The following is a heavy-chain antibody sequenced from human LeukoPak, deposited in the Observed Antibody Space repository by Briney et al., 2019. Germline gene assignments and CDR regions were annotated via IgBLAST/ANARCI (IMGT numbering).Heavy chain of an antibody. CDR2: TYYRSKWYN. Sequence: SQSLSLTCAIFGDIVSSDSAAWNWIRQSPSRGLEWLGRTYYRSKWYNDYAVSVKSRITINPDTSKNQFSLQLNSVTPEDTAVYYCARAVAGTEGWFNSWGQGTLVTVSS. CDR3: ARAVAGTEGWFNS. V-gene: IGHV6-1*01. J-gene: IGHJ5*01. CDR1: GDIVSSDSAA. D-gene: IGHD6-19*01.